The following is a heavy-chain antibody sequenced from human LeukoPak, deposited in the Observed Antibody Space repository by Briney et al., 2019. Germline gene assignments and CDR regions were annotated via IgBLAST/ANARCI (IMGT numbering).Heavy chain of an antibody. D-gene: IGHD2-2*01. CDR3: AKNRQARRHGSTSYYYYYYYMDV. J-gene: IGHJ6*03. Sequence: GGSLRLSCAASGFTFSSCAMSWVRQAPGKGLEWVSAISGSGGSTYYADSVKGRFTISRDNSKNTLYLQMNSLRAEDTAVYYCAKNRQARRHGSTSYYYYYYYMDVWGKGTTVTVSS. V-gene: IGHV3-23*01. CDR1: GFTFSSCA. CDR2: ISGSGGST.